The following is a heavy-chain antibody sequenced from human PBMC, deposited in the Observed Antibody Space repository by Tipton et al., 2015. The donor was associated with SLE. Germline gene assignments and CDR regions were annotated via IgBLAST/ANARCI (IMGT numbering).Heavy chain of an antibody. J-gene: IGHJ6*02. CDR1: GFTFDDYA. D-gene: IGHD1-26*01. Sequence: SLRLSCAASGFTFDDYAMHWARQAPGKGLEWVSGITWNGVDKGYADSVRGRFTISRDNAKNSLYLQMNSLRPEDTAFYYCAKECGTYRPYGMDVWGQGTTVTVSS. V-gene: IGHV3-9*01. CDR3: AKECGTYRPYGMDV. CDR2: ITWNGVDK.